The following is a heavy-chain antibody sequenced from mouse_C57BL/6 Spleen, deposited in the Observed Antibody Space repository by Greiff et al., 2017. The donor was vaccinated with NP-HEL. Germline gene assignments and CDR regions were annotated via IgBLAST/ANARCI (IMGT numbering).Heavy chain of an antibody. Sequence: VKLQESGPELVKPGASVKLSCKASGYTFTSYDINWVKQRPGQGLEWIGWIYPRDGSTKYNEKFKGKATLTVDTSSSTAYMELHSLTSEDSAVYFCATLHYDYDGDAMDYWGQGTSVTVSS. CDR2: IYPRDGST. D-gene: IGHD2-4*01. J-gene: IGHJ4*01. CDR1: GYTFTSYD. CDR3: ATLHYDYDGDAMDY. V-gene: IGHV1-85*01.